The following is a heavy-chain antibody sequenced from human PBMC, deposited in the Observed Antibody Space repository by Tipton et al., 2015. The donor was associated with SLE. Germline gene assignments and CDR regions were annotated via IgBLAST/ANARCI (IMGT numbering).Heavy chain of an antibody. Sequence: WSWIRQSPEKGLEWIGYIYYSAATNYNPSLKSRVTISIDATKNQFSLNLNSVTAADTAVYYCARGQRYRPFDIWGQGTMVTVSS. J-gene: IGHJ3*02. CDR2: IYYSAAT. CDR3: ARGQRYRPFDI. V-gene: IGHV4-59*01. D-gene: IGHD2-15*01.